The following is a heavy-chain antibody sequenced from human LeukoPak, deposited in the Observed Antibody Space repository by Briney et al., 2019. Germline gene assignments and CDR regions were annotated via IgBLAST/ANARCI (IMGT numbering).Heavy chain of an antibody. Sequence: PGGSLRLSCAASGFTFSKYVMSWVRQAPGKGLEWVSVISASGGSTYYADSVKGWFTISRDNPTNTLYLQMNSLRVEDTAVYYCAKFSPSNLDYWGQGTLVTVSS. J-gene: IGHJ4*02. V-gene: IGHV3-23*01. CDR3: AKFSPSNLDY. D-gene: IGHD2-2*01. CDR2: ISASGGST. CDR1: GFTFSKYV.